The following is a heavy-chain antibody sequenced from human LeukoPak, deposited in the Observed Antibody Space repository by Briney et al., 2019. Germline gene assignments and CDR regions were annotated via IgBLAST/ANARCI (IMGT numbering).Heavy chain of an antibody. D-gene: IGHD3-10*01. CDR1: GFTVSRNY. CDR3: ARVFIDFYGSGSHHFDY. J-gene: IGHJ4*02. Sequence: GGSLRLSCAASGFTVSRNYMSWVRQAPGKGLDWVSVIFSGRNTYYADSVKGRFTISTDNSKNTLDLQMNSLRAEDTAVYYCARVFIDFYGSGSHHFDYWGQGTLVTVSS. CDR2: IFSGRNT. V-gene: IGHV3-66*01.